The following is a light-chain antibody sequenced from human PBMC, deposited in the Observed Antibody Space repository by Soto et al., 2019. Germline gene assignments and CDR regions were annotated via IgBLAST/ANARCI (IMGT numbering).Light chain of an antibody. V-gene: IGKV3-15*01. J-gene: IGKJ2*01. Sequence: DIVMTQSPVTLSVSRWDSATLSCRASQSVSSNLAWYQQRPGQSLRLLFYGASTRATGIPARFSGSGSGTDFPLTISSLQSEDFAVYYCQQSNKWPYTFGQGTKLE. CDR3: QQSNKWPYT. CDR1: QSVSSN. CDR2: GAS.